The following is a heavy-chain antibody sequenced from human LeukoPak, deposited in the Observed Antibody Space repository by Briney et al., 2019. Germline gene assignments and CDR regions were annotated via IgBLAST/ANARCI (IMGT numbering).Heavy chain of an antibody. D-gene: IGHD4-17*01. Sequence: GGSLRLSCAASGFTFSSYSMNWVRQAPGKGLEWVSCITSSSNLIYYEDSVKGRFSMSRDNAKNSLYQQMNSLRAEDTAVYYCARSGDYAEGFDSWGQGTLVTVSS. CDR1: GFTFSSYS. J-gene: IGHJ4*02. V-gene: IGHV3-21*01. CDR2: ITSSSNLI. CDR3: ARSGDYAEGFDS.